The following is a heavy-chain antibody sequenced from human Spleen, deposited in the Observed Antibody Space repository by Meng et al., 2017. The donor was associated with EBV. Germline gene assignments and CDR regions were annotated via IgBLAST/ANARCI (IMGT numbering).Heavy chain of an antibody. J-gene: IGHJ4*02. CDR2: INQSGST. V-gene: IGHV4-34*01. Sequence: VQLQQWGAGLLKTSETLSLTCGVSGGYLSGYYWTWIRQSPGKGLEWIGEINQSGSTNYNPSLKSRVTVSVDTSKNQFSLRVTSVTAADPALYYCAREAGPFFGVIVYDSWGQGTLVTVSS. CDR3: AREAGPFFGVIVYDS. D-gene: IGHD3-3*01. CDR1: GGYLSGYY.